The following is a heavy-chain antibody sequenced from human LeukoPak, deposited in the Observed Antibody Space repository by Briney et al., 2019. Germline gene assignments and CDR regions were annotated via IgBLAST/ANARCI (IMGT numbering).Heavy chain of an antibody. J-gene: IGHJ6*02. D-gene: IGHD3-16*01. CDR1: GGSISSGGYS. Sequence: PSETLSLTCAVSGGSISSGGYSWSWIRQPPGQGLEWIGYIYHSGSTYYNPSLKSRVTISVDRSKNQFSLNLSSVTAADTAVYYCARDQDYDRKYGMDVWGQGTTVTVSS. V-gene: IGHV4-30-2*01. CDR2: IYHSGST. CDR3: ARDQDYDRKYGMDV.